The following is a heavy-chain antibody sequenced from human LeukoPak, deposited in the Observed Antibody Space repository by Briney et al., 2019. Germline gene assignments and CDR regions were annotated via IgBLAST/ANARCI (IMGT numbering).Heavy chain of an antibody. CDR2: ISAYNGNT. D-gene: IGHD4-11*01. V-gene: IGHV1-18*01. Sequence: GASVKVSCKASGYTFTSYGISGVRPAPGQGLEGMGWISAYNGNTNYAQKLQGRVTMTTDTSTSTAYMELRSLRSDDTAVYYCARSPRSKNNWFDPWGQGTLVTVSS. CDR3: ARSPRSKNNWFDP. J-gene: IGHJ5*02. CDR1: GYTFTSYG.